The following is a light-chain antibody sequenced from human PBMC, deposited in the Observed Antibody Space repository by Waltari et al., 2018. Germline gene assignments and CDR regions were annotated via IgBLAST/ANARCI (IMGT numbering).Light chain of an antibody. Sequence: QSALTQPASVSGSPGPSITISCPGTSSDIAAYNYVSWYQQYPGRAPKLTISDVSLRPSGVSDRFSGSKSGNPASLTISALQADDEADYYCSSFTTSSTLVVFGGGTKLTVL. V-gene: IGLV2-14*03. CDR3: SSFTTSSTLVV. CDR1: SSDIAAYNY. J-gene: IGLJ2*01. CDR2: DVS.